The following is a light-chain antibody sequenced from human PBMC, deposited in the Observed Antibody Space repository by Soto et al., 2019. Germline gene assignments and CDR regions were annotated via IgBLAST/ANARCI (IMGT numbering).Light chain of an antibody. J-gene: IGKJ4*01. Sequence: EVVLTQSPATLSLSPGERATLSCRASQNVRSYLAWYQQKPGQAPRLLIYDAFKRATGVPARFSGSGSGTVFTLTISGLEPEDFAVYYCQQRSNWPLTFGGGNDVEI. CDR2: DAF. CDR3: QQRSNWPLT. V-gene: IGKV3-11*01. CDR1: QNVRSY.